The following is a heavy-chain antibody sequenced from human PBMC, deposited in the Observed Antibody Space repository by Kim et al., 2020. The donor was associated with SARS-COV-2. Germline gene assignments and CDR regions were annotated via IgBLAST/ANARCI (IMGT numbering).Heavy chain of an antibody. Sequence: ASVKVSCKASGYTFTGYYMHCVRQAPGQGLEWMGWINPNSGGTNYAQKFQGRVTMTRDTSISTAYMELSRLRSDDTAVYYCARGRSGNYGMDVWGQGTTVTVSS. CDR2: INPNSGGT. D-gene: IGHD3-10*01. J-gene: IGHJ6*02. V-gene: IGHV1-2*02. CDR3: ARGRSGNYGMDV. CDR1: GYTFTGYY.